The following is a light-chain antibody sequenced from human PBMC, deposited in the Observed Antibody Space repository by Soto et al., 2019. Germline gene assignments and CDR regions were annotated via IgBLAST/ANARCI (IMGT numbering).Light chain of an antibody. CDR3: QQYDSSSPT. Sequence: DIQMTQSPSTLSASVGDGVTITCRASQNISVWLAWYQQRPGKAPKCLIYDASSLETGVPSRFSGSGSGTEFTLTTRSLQPDNFETYYCQQYDSSSPTFGQGTKLEIK. CDR2: DAS. CDR1: QNISVW. J-gene: IGKJ2*01. V-gene: IGKV1-5*01.